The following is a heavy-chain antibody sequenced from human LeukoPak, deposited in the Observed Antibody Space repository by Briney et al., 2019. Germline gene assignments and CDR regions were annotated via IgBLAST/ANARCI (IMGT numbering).Heavy chain of an antibody. J-gene: IGHJ4*02. D-gene: IGHD3-16*02. CDR3: ARKKTYYDYVWGSYRYTIFDY. CDR2: INHSGST. Sequence: PSETLSLTCAVYGGSFSGYYWSWIRQPPGKGLEWIGEINHSGSTNYNPSLKRRVTISVDTSNNPFSLNLSSVTAADTAVYYCARKKTYYDYVWGSYRYTIFDYWGQGTLVTVSS. V-gene: IGHV4-34*01. CDR1: GGSFSGYY.